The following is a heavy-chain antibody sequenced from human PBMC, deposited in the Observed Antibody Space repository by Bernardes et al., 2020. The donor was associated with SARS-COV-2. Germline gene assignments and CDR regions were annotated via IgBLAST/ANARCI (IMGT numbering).Heavy chain of an antibody. D-gene: IGHD2-21*02. Sequence: GGSLRLSCAVSAVTVKNYAMSWVRQAPGKGLEWVSCISGTGYTTYYADSEKGRFTISRDSSKTTLYLQMNSLRAEDTAVYYCAGTKVVTPRLFYYGGQGT. CDR3: AGTKVVTPRLFYY. CDR1: AVTVKNYA. V-gene: IGHV3-23*01. J-gene: IGHJ4*02. CDR2: ISGTGYTT.